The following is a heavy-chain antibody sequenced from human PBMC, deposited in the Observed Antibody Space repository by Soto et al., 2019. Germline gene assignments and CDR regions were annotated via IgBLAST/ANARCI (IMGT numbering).Heavy chain of an antibody. V-gene: IGHV5-51*01. CDR1: GYSFTNYW. D-gene: IGHD1-26*01. J-gene: IGHJ3*02. CDR3: ARHRRAIVATTDPLAI. Sequence: PGESLKISCKASGYSFTNYWIAWVRQVPGKGLEWMGIIYPGDSDTRYSPSFQGQVTISADRSINTAYLRWSGLTASDTAIYYCARHRRAIVATTDPLAIWGQGTKVTVSS. CDR2: IYPGDSDT.